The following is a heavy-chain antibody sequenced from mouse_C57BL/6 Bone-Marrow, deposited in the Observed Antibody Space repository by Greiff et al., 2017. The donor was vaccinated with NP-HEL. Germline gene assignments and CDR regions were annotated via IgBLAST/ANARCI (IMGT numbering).Heavy chain of an antibody. CDR1: GYTFTSYW. J-gene: IGHJ2*01. CDR3: VYYDYDGNYFDY. CDR2: IHPNSGST. D-gene: IGHD2-4*01. V-gene: IGHV1-64*01. Sequence: QVQLQQPGAELVKPGASVKLSCKASGYTFTSYWMHWVKQRPGQGLEWIGMIHPNSGSTNYNEKFKSKATLTVGKSSSTAYMQLSSLTSEDSAVYYCVYYDYDGNYFDYWGQGTTLTVSS.